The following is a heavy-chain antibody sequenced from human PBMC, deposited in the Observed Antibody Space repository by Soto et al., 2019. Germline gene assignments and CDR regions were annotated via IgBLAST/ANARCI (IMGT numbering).Heavy chain of an antibody. CDR1: GGSISSYY. CDR2: IYYSGST. D-gene: IGHD4-17*01. CDR3: ARRYGALFDY. Sequence: QVQLQESGPGLVKPSETLSLTCTVSGGSISSYYWSWIRQPPGKGLEWIGYIYYSGSTNYNPSLRSRVTISVDTSKNQFSLKLSSVTAADTAVYYCARRYGALFDYWGPGTRVTVSS. V-gene: IGHV4-59*08. J-gene: IGHJ4*02.